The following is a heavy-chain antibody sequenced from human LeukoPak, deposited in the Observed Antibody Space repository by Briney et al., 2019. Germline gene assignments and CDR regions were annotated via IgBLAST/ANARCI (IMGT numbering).Heavy chain of an antibody. J-gene: IGHJ6*02. V-gene: IGHV4-39*07. CDR1: GGSISSSSYY. Sequence: SETLSLTCSVSGGSISSSSYYWSWIRQPPGKGLEWIGEINHSGSTNYNPSLKSRVTISVDTSKNQFSLKLSSVTAADTAVYYCARGPHGMDVWGQGTTVTVSS. CDR3: ARGPHGMDV. CDR2: INHSGST.